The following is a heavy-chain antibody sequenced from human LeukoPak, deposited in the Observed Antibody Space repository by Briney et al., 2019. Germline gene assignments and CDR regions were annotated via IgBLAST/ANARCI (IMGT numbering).Heavy chain of an antibody. CDR3: ARDSPRTGP. Sequence: HPGGSLRLSCAASGFTFSSYWMHWVRHVPGQGLVWVSHIDGDGRIAHYGDSVKGRFTISGDNAKNTVYLQMDSLRAEDTAVYYCARDSPRTGPWGQGILVIVSS. V-gene: IGHV3-74*01. J-gene: IGHJ5*02. D-gene: IGHD1-1*01. CDR1: GFTFSSYW. CDR2: IDGDGRIA.